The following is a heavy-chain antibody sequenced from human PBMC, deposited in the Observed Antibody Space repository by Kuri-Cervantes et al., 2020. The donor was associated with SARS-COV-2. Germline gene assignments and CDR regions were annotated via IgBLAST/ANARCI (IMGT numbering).Heavy chain of an antibody. V-gene: IGHV3-30-3*01. J-gene: IGHJ4*02. CDR2: ISYDGSNK. D-gene: IGHD3-22*01. CDR3: ARGDSSGYYFDY. Sequence: GESLKISCAASGFTFSSYAMHWVRQAPGKGLEWVAVISYDGSNKYYADSVKGRFTISRDNSKNTLYLQMNSLRAEDTAVYYCARGDSSGYYFDYWGQGTLVTVSS. CDR1: GFTFSSYA.